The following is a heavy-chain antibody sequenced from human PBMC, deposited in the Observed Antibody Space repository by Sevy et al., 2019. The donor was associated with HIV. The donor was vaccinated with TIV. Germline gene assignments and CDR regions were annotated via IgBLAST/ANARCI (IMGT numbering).Heavy chain of an antibody. CDR2: ISYDGSNK. Sequence: GGSLRLSCAASGFTFSSYGMHWVRQAPGKGLEWVAVISYDGSNKYYADSVKGRFTISRDNSKNTLYLQMNSLRAEDTAVYYCAKDRYGAGRGDFQHWGQGTLVTVSS. CDR1: GFTFSSYG. V-gene: IGHV3-30*18. J-gene: IGHJ1*01. D-gene: IGHD1-1*01. CDR3: AKDRYGAGRGDFQH.